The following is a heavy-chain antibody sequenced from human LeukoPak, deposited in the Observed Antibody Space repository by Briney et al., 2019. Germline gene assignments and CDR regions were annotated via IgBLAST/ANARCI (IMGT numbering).Heavy chain of an antibody. Sequence: PGGSLRLSCAASGFTFSGSAMHWVRQASGKGLEWVGRIRSKANSYATAYAASVKGRFTISRDDSKNTAYLQMNSLKTEDTAVYYCTRHNSNSDRFDYWGQGTLVTVSS. CDR1: GFTFSGSA. CDR2: IRSKANSYAT. V-gene: IGHV3-73*01. CDR3: TRHNSNSDRFDY. D-gene: IGHD6-6*01. J-gene: IGHJ4*02.